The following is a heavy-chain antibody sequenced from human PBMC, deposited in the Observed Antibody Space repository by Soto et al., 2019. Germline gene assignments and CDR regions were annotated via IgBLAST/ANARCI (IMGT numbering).Heavy chain of an antibody. V-gene: IGHV3-30*18. CDR2: VSHDGRNT. CDR1: GFTFSDYA. D-gene: IGHD6-19*01. J-gene: IGHJ4*02. CDR3: AKGGRQWLVTSDFNY. Sequence: VQLVESGGGVVQPGRSLRLSCAASGFTFSDYAMHWVRQAPGKGLEWVAVVSHDGRNTHYADSVKGRFTISRDSSKNTVSLEMTSLRAGATAVYYCAKGGRQWLVTSDFNYWGQGARVTVSS.